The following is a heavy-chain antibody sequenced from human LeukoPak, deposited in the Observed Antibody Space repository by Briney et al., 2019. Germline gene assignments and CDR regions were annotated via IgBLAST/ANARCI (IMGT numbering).Heavy chain of an antibody. CDR3: ASTYYDFWSGHQYYYYYGMDV. Sequence: PGGSLRLSCAASGFTVSSNYMSWVRQAPGKGLEWVSVIYSGGSTYYADSVKGRFTISRDNSKNTLYLQMNSLRAEDTAVYYCASTYYDFWSGHQYYYYYGMDVWGQGTTVTVSS. CDR1: GFTVSSNY. V-gene: IGHV3-53*01. J-gene: IGHJ6*02. CDR2: IYSGGST. D-gene: IGHD3-3*01.